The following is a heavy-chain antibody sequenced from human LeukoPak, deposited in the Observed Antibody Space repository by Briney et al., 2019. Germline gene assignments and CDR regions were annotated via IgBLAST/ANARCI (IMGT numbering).Heavy chain of an antibody. CDR1: GGTFSSYA. CDR3: ASKIAAAGTTHEDNWFDP. D-gene: IGHD6-13*01. J-gene: IGHJ5*02. V-gene: IGHV1-69*13. CDR2: IIPIFGTA. Sequence: SVKVSCKASGGTFSSYAISRVRQAPGQGLEWMGGIIPIFGTANYAQKFQGRVTITADESTSTAYMELSSLRSEHTAVYYCASKIAAAGTTHEDNWFDPWGQGTLVTVSS.